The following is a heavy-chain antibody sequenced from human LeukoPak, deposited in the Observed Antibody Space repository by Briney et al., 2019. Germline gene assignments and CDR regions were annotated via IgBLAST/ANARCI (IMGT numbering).Heavy chain of an antibody. CDR3: ARARGAMGYYFDY. J-gene: IGHJ4*02. D-gene: IGHD5-18*01. V-gene: IGHV4-59*01. Sequence: PSETLSLTCTVSGGSISSYYWSWIRQPPGRGLEWIGYIYYSGSTNYNPSLKSRVTISVDTSKNQFSLKLSSVTAADTAVYYCARARGAMGYYFDYWGQGTLVTVSS. CDR1: GGSISSYY. CDR2: IYYSGST.